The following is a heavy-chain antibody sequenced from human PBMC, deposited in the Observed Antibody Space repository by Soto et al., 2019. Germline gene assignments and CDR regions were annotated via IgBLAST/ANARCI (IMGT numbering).Heavy chain of an antibody. J-gene: IGHJ4*02. D-gene: IGHD6-13*01. CDR1: GGSIISYY. CDR2: IYYSGST. Sequence: SETLSLTCTVSGGSIISYYWSWIRQPPGKGLEWIGYIYYSGSTNYNPSLKSRVTISVDTSKNQFSLKLSSVTAADTAVYYCAKSIAAGPYYFDYWGQGTLVTVSS. CDR3: AKSIAAGPYYFDY. V-gene: IGHV4-59*08.